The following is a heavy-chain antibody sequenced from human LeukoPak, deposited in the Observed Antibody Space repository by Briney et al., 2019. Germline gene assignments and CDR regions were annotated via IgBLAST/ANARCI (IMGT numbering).Heavy chain of an antibody. Sequence: ASVKVSCKASGYTFTSYDIYWVRQATGQGLEWMGWMNPNSGNTGYAQKFQGRVTMTRNTSISTAYMELSSLRSEDTAVYYCARAKKQTLAYGMDVWGQGTTVTVSS. CDR1: GYTFTSYD. CDR3: ARAKKQTLAYGMDV. D-gene: IGHD2/OR15-2a*01. V-gene: IGHV1-8*01. CDR2: MNPNSGNT. J-gene: IGHJ6*02.